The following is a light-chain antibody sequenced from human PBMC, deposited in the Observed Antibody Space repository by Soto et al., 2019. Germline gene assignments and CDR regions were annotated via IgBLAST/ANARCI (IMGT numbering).Light chain of an antibody. Sequence: EIVLTQSPATLSLSPGERATLSCRASQSVGDYLVWYRQKPGQAPGLLIYDASNRATGIPARSSGSGSGTDFSLTISSLEPEDFAVYYCQQRSSGITFGQGTRLEIK. CDR2: DAS. CDR3: QQRSSGIT. V-gene: IGKV3-11*01. CDR1: QSVGDY. J-gene: IGKJ5*01.